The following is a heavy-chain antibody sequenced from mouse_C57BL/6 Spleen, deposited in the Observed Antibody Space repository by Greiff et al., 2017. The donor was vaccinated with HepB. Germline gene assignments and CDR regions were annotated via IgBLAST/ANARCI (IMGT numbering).Heavy chain of an antibody. CDR1: GYAFSSSW. CDR3: GRVGDWDFDV. J-gene: IGHJ1*03. CDR2: IYPGDGDT. V-gene: IGHV1-82*01. Sequence: QVQLKQSGPELVKPGASVKISCTASGYAFSSSWMNWVKQRPGKGLEWIGRIYPGDGDTNYNGKFKGKATLTADKSSSPAYMQLSSLTSEDSAVYFWGRVGDWDFDVWGTGTTVTVSS.